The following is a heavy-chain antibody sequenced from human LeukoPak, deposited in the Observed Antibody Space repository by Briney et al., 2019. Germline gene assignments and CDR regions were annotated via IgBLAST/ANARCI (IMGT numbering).Heavy chain of an antibody. CDR1: GGSFSGYY. CDR2: IYYSGST. D-gene: IGHD3-22*01. J-gene: IGHJ4*02. V-gene: IGHV4-34*01. CDR3: ARLGYDSSGYYY. Sequence: SETLSLTCAVYGGSFSGYYWSWIRQPPGKGLEWIGSIYYSGSTYYNPSLKSRVTISVDTSKNQFSLKLSSVTAADTAVYYCARLGYDSSGYYYWGQGTLVTVSS.